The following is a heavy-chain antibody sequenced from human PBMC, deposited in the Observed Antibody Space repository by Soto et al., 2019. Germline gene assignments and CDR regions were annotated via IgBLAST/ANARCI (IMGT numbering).Heavy chain of an antibody. V-gene: IGHV1-69*13. CDR2: IIPIFGTA. CDR1: GGTFSSYA. J-gene: IGHJ5*02. D-gene: IGHD2-2*01. CDR3: ARFKSWTSTTIDDNWFDP. Sequence: SSVKVSCKASGGTFSSYAISWVREAPGQGLEWMGGIIPIFGTANYAQKFQGRVTITADESTSTAYMELSSLRSEDTAVYYCARFKSWTSTTIDDNWFDPWGQGTLVTVSS.